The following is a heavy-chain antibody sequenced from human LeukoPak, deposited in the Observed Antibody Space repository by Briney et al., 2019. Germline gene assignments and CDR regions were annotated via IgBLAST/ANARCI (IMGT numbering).Heavy chain of an antibody. V-gene: IGHV1-2*02. CDR1: GYTFTGYY. CDR2: INPNSGGT. CDR3: ARERCSGGSCYSSEFDP. D-gene: IGHD2-15*01. J-gene: IGHJ5*02. Sequence: ASVKVSCKASGYTFTGYYMHWVRQAPGQGLEWMGWINPNSGGTNYAQKFQGRVTMTRDTSISTAYMELSRLRSDDTGVYYCARERCSGGSCYSSEFDPWGQGTLVTVSS.